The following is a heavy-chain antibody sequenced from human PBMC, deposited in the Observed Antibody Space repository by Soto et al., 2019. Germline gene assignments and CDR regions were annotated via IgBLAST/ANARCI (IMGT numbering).Heavy chain of an antibody. CDR1: GFTFSTYA. CDR3: AREGNTYYYERQDS. CDR2: ISYDGGNK. Sequence: QVQLVESGGGVVQPGRSLRLSCAASGFTFSTYAMNWVRQGPGKGLEWAALISYDGGNKYYADTVKGRCTISRDNSKNTLYLQMNRLRGEDTAVYYCAREGNTYYYERQDSWGQGSVVTVSS. J-gene: IGHJ4*02. D-gene: IGHD3-22*01. V-gene: IGHV3-30-3*01.